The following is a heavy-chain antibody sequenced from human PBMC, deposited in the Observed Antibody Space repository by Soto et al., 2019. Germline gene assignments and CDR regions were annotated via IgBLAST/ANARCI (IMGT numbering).Heavy chain of an antibody. CDR3: ARGDATKIVVTTYYAMDV. Sequence: QVQLVQSGAEVKKPGSSVKVSCKASGGSLSNYGLRWVRQAPGQGLEWMGAIIPVFGTPIYVQKFQDRVTINADESTTTVDMEVRSLTSEDTAVYYCARGDATKIVVTTYYAMDVWGQGTTVTV. V-gene: IGHV1-69*12. CDR1: GGSLSNYG. CDR2: IIPVFGTP. J-gene: IGHJ6*02. D-gene: IGHD3-22*01.